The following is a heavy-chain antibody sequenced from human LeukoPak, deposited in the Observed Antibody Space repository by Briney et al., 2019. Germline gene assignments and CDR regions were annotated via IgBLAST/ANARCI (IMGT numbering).Heavy chain of an antibody. D-gene: IGHD2-2*02. CDR2: INPNSGGT. V-gene: IGHV1-2*04. Sequence: GASVKVSCKASGYTFTGYYMHWVRQAPGQGLEWMGWINPNSGGTNYAQKFQGWVTMTRHTSISTAYMELSRLRSDDTAVYYCAREKAFAYCSSTSCYNGMDVWGQGTTVTVSS. CDR1: GYTFTGYY. J-gene: IGHJ6*02. CDR3: AREKAFAYCSSTSCYNGMDV.